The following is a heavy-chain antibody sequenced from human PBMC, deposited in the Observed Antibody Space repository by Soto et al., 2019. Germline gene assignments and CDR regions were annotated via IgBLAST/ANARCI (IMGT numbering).Heavy chain of an antibody. D-gene: IGHD5-18*01. J-gene: IGHJ5*02. CDR1: GDSISSNNNY. V-gene: IGHV4-30-4*01. CDR2: ISYSGTT. CDR3: SRGRGYSYLLYP. Sequence: SETLSLTCTVSGDSISSNNNYWSWIRQPPGEGLEWIGFISYSGTTSYSPSLKSRVAISLDTSKNQFSLSLSSVTAADTAVYYFSRGRGYSYLLYPWGQGSLVIVSS.